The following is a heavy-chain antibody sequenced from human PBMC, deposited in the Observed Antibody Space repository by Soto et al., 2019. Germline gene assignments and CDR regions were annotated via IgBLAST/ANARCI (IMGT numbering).Heavy chain of an antibody. CDR2: IYYSGST. CDR1: GGSISSYY. Sequence: QVQLQESGPGLVKPSETLSLTCTVSGGSISSYYWSWIRQPPGKGLEWIGYIYYSGSTNYNPSLKSRVTISXXTXKXXFSLKLSSVTAADTAVYYCASTAMVSNYYYYGMDVWGQGTTVTVSS. V-gene: IGHV4-59*08. CDR3: ASTAMVSNYYYYGMDV. D-gene: IGHD5-18*01. J-gene: IGHJ6*02.